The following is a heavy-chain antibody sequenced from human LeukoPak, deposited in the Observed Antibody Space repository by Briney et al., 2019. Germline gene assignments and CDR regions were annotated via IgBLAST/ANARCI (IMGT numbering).Heavy chain of an antibody. J-gene: IGHJ3*02. CDR3: ARASRWYSSSWYDAFDI. Sequence: GASVKVSCKASGYTFTSYAMNWVRQAPGQGLEWMGWINTNTGNPTYAQGFTGRFVFSLDTSVSTAYLQISSLKAEDTAVYYCARASRWYSSSWYDAFDIWGQGTMVTVSS. V-gene: IGHV7-4-1*02. CDR2: INTNTGNP. CDR1: GYTFTSYA. D-gene: IGHD6-13*01.